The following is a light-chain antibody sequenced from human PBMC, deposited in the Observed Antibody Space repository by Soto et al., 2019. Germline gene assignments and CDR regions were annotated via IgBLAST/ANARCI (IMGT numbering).Light chain of an antibody. CDR3: QQYNGYPHT. Sequence: DIQMTQSPSTLSASVGDRVTITCRASQSISTWLAWYQQKPGKAPKLLIYKASSLRNGVPSRFSGSGSGTEFTLTIYSLQHDDFASYYCQQYNGYPHTFGQGTKLVIK. CDR1: QSISTW. CDR2: KAS. J-gene: IGKJ2*01. V-gene: IGKV1-5*03.